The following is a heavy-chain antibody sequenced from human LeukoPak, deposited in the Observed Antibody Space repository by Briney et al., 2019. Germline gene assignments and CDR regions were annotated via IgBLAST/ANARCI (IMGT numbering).Heavy chain of an antibody. J-gene: IGHJ4*02. CDR3: ARIGPRGQFDY. CDR1: GYTFTSYA. CDR2: INAGNGNT. V-gene: IGHV1-3*01. Sequence: ASVKVSCKASGYTFTSYAMHWVRQAPGQRLEWMGWINAGNGNTKYSQKFQGRVTITRDTPASTAYMELSSLRSEDTAVYYCARIGPRGQFDYWGQGTLVTVSS.